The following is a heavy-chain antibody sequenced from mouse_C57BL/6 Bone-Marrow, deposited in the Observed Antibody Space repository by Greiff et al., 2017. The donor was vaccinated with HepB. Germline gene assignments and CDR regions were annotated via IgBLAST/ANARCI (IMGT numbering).Heavy chain of an antibody. Sequence: EVQLQQSGPELVKPGASVKISCKASGYTFTDYYMNWVKQSHGKSLEWIGDINPNNGGTSYNQKFKGKATLTVDKSSSTAYMELRSLTSEDSAVYYCARDCWAMDYWGQGTSVTVSS. V-gene: IGHV1-26*01. J-gene: IGHJ4*01. CDR3: ARDCWAMDY. CDR2: INPNNGGT. CDR1: GYTFTDYY.